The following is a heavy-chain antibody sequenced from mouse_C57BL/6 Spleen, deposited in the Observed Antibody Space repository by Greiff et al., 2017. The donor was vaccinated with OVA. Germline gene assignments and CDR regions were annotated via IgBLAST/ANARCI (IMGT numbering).Heavy chain of an antibody. CDR3: ARPRGYSYYYAMDY. D-gene: IGHD2-3*01. CDR1: GFTFSDYG. CDR2: ISSGSSTI. V-gene: IGHV5-17*01. J-gene: IGHJ4*01. Sequence: EVQLQESGGGLVKPGGSLKLSCAASGFTFSDYGMHWVRQAPEKGLEWVAFISSGSSTIYYADTVKGRFTISRDNAKNTLFLQMTSLRSEDTAMYYCARPRGYSYYYAMDYWGQGTSVTVSS.